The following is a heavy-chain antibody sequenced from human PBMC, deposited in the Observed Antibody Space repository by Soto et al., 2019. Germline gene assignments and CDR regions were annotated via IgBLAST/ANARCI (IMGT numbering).Heavy chain of an antibody. D-gene: IGHD3-22*01. CDR3: ASHPLSDSSSPGVY. V-gene: IGHV3-33*01. CDR1: GFTFSSYG. CDR2: IWYDGSNR. Sequence: PGGSLRLSCAASGFTFSSYGMHWVRQAPGKGLEWVAVIWYDGSNRYYADSVKGRFTISRDNSKNTLYLQMNNLRAEDTAVYYCASHPLSDSSSPGVYWGQGTLVTVSS. J-gene: IGHJ4*02.